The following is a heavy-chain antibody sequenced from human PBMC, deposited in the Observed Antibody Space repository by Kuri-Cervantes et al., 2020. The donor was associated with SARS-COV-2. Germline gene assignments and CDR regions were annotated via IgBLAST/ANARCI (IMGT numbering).Heavy chain of an antibody. V-gene: IGHV1-8*03. CDR2: MNPDSGNT. CDR1: GYTFTSYD. D-gene: IGHD2-2*01. CDR3: AREGYCSSVSCFLFDY. J-gene: IGHJ4*02. Sequence: ASVKVSCKASGYTFTSYDINWVRQATGQGLEWMGWMNPDSGNTGYAQKFQGRLTITRDTSISTAYMELSSLRSEDTAVYYCAREGYCSSVSCFLFDYWGQGMLVTVSS.